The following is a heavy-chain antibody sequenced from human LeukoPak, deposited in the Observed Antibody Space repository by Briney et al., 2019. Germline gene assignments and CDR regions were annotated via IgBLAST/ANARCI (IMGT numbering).Heavy chain of an antibody. J-gene: IGHJ4*02. CDR2: ISWNSGSI. V-gene: IGHV3-9*01. CDR3: AVGAATAFY. CDR1: GFTFDDYA. Sequence: GGSLRLSCAASGFTFDDYAMHWLRQAPGKGLEWVSGISWNSGSIGYADSVKGRFTISRDNAKNSLYLQMNSLRAEDTALYYCAVGAATAFYWGQGTLVTVSS. D-gene: IGHD3-16*01.